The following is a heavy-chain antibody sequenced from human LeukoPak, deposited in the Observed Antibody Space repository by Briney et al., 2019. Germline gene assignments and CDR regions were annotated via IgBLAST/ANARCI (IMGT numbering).Heavy chain of an antibody. CDR2: INPSGGST. D-gene: IGHD2-2*01. J-gene: IGHJ4*02. CDR1: GYTFTSYY. V-gene: IGHV1-46*01. CDR3: ARATGGVYCSSTSCSDAVYYFDY. Sequence: GASVKVSCKASGYTFTSYYMHWVRQAPGQGLEWMGIINPSGGSTSYAQKFQGRVTMTRDTSTSTVYMELSSLRSEDTAVYYCARATGGVYCSSTSCSDAVYYFDYWGQGTLVTVSS.